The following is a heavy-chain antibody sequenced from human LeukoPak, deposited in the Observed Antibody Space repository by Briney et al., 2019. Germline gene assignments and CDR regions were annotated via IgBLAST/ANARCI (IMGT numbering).Heavy chain of an antibody. CDR2: INHSGST. J-gene: IGHJ4*02. D-gene: IGHD4-23*01. CDR1: GGSFSGYY. Sequence: SETLSLTCAVYGGSFSGYYWSWIRQPPGKGLEWIGEINHSGSTNYNPSLKSRVTISVDTSKNQFSLKLSSVTAADTAVYYCATGLPYGGNSGEWFDYWGQGTLVTVSS. V-gene: IGHV4-34*01. CDR3: ATGLPYGGNSGEWFDY.